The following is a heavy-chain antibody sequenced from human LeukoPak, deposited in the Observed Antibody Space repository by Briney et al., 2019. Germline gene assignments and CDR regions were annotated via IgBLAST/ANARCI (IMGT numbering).Heavy chain of an antibody. CDR1: GFTFSTCG. V-gene: IGHV3-30*03. J-gene: IGHJ4*02. Sequence: GGSLRLSCAASGFTFSTCGMHWVRQAPGKGLEWVAVISYDGSNKYYADSVKGRFTISRDNSKNTLYLQMNSLRAEDTAVYYCARNLESGSFYGSFVYWGQGSLVTVSS. CDR2: ISYDGSNK. D-gene: IGHD1-26*01. CDR3: ARNLESGSFYGSFVY.